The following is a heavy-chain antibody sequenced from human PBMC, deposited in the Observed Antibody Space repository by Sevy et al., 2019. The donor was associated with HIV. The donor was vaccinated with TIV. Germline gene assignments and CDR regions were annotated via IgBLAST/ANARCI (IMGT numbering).Heavy chain of an antibody. CDR1: GFSVSTNY. Sequence: GGSLRLSCAASGFSVSTNYMSWVRQAPGRGLEWVSVIYSGGNTYYGDSVKGRFTISRDNSKNTLYLQINSLRAEDTAVYYCARVHCSSTSCYKGFDHWGQRTLVTVSS. D-gene: IGHD2-2*02. J-gene: IGHJ5*02. V-gene: IGHV3-66*01. CDR2: IYSGGNT. CDR3: ARVHCSSTSCYKGFDH.